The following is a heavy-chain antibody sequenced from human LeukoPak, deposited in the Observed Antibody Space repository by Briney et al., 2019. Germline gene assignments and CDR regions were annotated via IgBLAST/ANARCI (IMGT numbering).Heavy chain of an antibody. CDR1: GYSISSGYY. D-gene: IGHD2-2*01. CDR3: ARDHYCSSTSCYHYFDY. V-gene: IGHV4-38-2*02. CDR2: IYHSGST. Sequence: PSETLSLTCAVSGYSISSGYYWGWIRQPPGKGLEWIGSIYHSGSTYYNPSLKSRVTISVDTSKNQFSLKLSSATAADTAVYYCARDHYCSSTSCYHYFDYWGQGTLVTVSS. J-gene: IGHJ4*02.